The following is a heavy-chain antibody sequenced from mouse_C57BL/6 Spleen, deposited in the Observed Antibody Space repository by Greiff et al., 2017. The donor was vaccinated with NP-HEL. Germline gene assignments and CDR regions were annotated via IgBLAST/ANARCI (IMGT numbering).Heavy chain of an antibody. CDR2: IDPSDSYT. J-gene: IGHJ2*01. CDR3: AREAGRRYFDY. CDR1: GYTFTSYW. D-gene: IGHD3-3*01. V-gene: IGHV1-59*01. Sequence: VQLQQPGAELVRPGTSVKLSCKASGYTFTSYWMHWVKQRPGQGLEWIGVIDPSDSYTNYNQKFKGKATLTVDTSSSTAYMQLSSLTSEDSAVYYCAREAGRRYFDYWGQGTTLTVSS.